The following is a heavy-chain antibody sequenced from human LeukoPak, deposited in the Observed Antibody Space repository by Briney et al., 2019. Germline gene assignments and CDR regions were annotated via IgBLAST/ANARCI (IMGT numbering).Heavy chain of an antibody. Sequence: SETLSLTCTVSGGSISSYYWSWIRQPPGKGLEWIGYIYYSGSTYYNPSLKSRVTISVDTSKNQFSLKLSSVTAADTAVYYCARGRSASFSRITMVQGVISNFDYWGQGTLVTVSS. V-gene: IGHV4-59*01. J-gene: IGHJ4*02. CDR2: IYYSGST. CDR1: GGSISSYY. D-gene: IGHD3-10*01. CDR3: ARGRSASFSRITMVQGVISNFDY.